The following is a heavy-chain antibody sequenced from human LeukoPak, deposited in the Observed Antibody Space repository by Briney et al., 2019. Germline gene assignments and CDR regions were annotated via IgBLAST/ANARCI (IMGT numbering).Heavy chain of an antibody. J-gene: IGHJ4*02. CDR3: ARAYDILTPFDY. Sequence: ASVTVSCTASGHTFSDYYMHWVRQAPGQGLEWMGWINPDSGATNYAQKFRGRVTMTRDTSISTAYMELTRLKSDDTAVYYCARAYDILTPFDYWGQGTLVTVSS. CDR1: GHTFSDYY. V-gene: IGHV1-2*02. D-gene: IGHD3-9*01. CDR2: INPDSGAT.